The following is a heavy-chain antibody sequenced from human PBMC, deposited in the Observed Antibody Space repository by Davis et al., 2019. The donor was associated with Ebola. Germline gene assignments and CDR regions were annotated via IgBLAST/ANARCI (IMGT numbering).Heavy chain of an antibody. D-gene: IGHD3-10*02. CDR1: RYSFTSYC. V-gene: IGHV5-51*01. Sequence: SCKGSRYSFTSYCIGWVRQLPGNGLEWMGIIYPGDSDTRYSPSFQGQVTISADKSISTAYLQWSSLKASDTAMYYCARRGSTMFNWFDPWGQGTLVTVSS. CDR2: IYPGDSDT. J-gene: IGHJ5*02. CDR3: ARRGSTMFNWFDP.